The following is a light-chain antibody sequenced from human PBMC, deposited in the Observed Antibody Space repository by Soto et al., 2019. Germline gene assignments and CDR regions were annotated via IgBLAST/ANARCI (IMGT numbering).Light chain of an antibody. CDR2: DVS. Sequence: QSALTQPASVSGSPGQSITISCSGTSSDVGGYTYVSWYQQHPGKAPKLMIYDVSNRPSGVSNRFSGSKSGNTASLTISGLLAEDEADYYCSSYTSGSTLGVFGGGTKLTVL. CDR1: SSDVGGYTY. V-gene: IGLV2-14*03. J-gene: IGLJ2*01. CDR3: SSYTSGSTLGV.